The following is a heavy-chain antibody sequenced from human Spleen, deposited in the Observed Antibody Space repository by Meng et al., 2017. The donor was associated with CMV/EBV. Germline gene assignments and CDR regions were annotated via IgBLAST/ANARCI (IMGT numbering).Heavy chain of an antibody. V-gene: IGHV5-51*01. J-gene: IGHJ5*02. Sequence: CKGSGYSFTSYWLAWMRQMPGKGLEWMGIIYPGDSDTRYNPSFQGQVIISADKSINTAYLQWSSLKASDTAMYYCARRTGTTSRWFDPWGQGTLVTVSS. CDR2: IYPGDSDT. CDR3: ARRTGTTSRWFDP. CDR1: GYSFTSYW. D-gene: IGHD1-1*01.